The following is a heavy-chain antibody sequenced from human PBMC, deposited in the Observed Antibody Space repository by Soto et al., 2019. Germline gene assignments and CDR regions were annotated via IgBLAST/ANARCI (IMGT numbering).Heavy chain of an antibody. J-gene: IGHJ6*02. CDR2: FDPEDGET. D-gene: IGHD3-16*01. V-gene: IGHV1-24*01. CDR1: GYTLSELA. Sequence: QVQLVQSGAEVKKPGASVKVSCKVSGYTLSELAIHWVRQSPGKGLQWMGGFDPEDGETIYAQMFQGRVTMTEDTSTDSAYMELSSLRSEDTAVYYCATDSRIMISFRYSHYYGMDVWGQGTTVTVSS. CDR3: ATDSRIMISFRYSHYYGMDV.